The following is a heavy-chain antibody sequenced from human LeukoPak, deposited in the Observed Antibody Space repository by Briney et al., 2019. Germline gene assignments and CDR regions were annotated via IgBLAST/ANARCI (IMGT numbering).Heavy chain of an antibody. CDR3: ARSISSGEDC. J-gene: IGHJ4*02. CDR1: GFTFRNYA. D-gene: IGHD6-19*01. CDR2: ISDSGGST. V-gene: IGHV3-23*01. Sequence: GGSPRLSCAASGFTFRNYAMSWVRQAPGKWLEWVSAISDSGGSTYHADSVKGRFTISRDNSKNTLYLQMNSLRAEDTAVYYCARSISSGEDCWGQGTLVTVSS.